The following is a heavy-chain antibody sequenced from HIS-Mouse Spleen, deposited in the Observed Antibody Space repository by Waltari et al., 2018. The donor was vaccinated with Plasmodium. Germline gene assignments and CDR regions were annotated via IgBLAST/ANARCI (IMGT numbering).Heavy chain of an antibody. CDR1: GFTFSSYW. CDR2: IKQDGSEK. CDR3: ASSWYWYFDL. D-gene: IGHD6-13*01. Sequence: EVQLVESGGGLVQPGGSLRRSCAGSGFTFSSYWMSWVRQAPGKGLEWVANIKQDGSEKYYVDSVKGRFTISRDNAKNSLYLQMNSLRAEDTAVYYCASSWYWYFDLWGRGTLVTVSS. V-gene: IGHV3-7*01. J-gene: IGHJ2*01.